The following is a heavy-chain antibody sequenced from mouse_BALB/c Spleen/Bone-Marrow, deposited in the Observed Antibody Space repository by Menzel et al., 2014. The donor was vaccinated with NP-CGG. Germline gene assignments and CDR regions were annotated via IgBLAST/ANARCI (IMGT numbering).Heavy chain of an antibody. J-gene: IGHJ2*01. D-gene: IGHD2-3*01. CDR2: ILPGSGSS. CDR3: TRWGWSFDY. V-gene: IGHV1-9*01. Sequence: QVQLQQSGAELMKPGASVKISCKATGYTFSSYWIEWVKQRPGHGLEWIGEILPGSGSSNYNEKFKGKATITADTSSNTAYMQLSSLTSEDSAVYYCTRWGWSFDYWGQGTTLIVSS. CDR1: GYTFSSYW.